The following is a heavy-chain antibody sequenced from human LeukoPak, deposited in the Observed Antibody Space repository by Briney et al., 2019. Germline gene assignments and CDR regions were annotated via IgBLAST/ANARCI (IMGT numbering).Heavy chain of an antibody. CDR2: IRYDGSNK. D-gene: IGHD2-2*01. J-gene: IGHJ6*03. CDR3: AKAGYCRSTTCPDYYYMDV. V-gene: IGHV3-30*02. CDR1: GFTFSNYG. Sequence: GGSLRLSCAASGFTFSNYGMHWVRQVPGKGLEWVTFIRYDGSNKFYVDSVKARFTISRDNSKNTLYLQMNSLRPEDTAVYYCAKAGYCRSTTCPDYYYMDVWGKGTTVTVSS.